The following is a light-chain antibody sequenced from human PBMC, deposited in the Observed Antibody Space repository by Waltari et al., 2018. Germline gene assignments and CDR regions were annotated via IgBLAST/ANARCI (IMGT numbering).Light chain of an antibody. Sequence: DIVLTQSPGTLSLSPGERATLSCRASQSVSSGYLAWYQQKPGQAPRLLIHGAARRAAGIPDRFSGGGYGTDFTLTISSLEPEDFAIYYCQQYVTSPWTFGQGTKVEIK. CDR1: QSVSSGY. V-gene: IGKV3-20*01. J-gene: IGKJ1*01. CDR3: QQYVTSPWT. CDR2: GAA.